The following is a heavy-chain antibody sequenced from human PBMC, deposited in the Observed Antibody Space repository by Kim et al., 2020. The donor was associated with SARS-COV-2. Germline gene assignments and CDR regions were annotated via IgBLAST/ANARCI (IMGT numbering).Heavy chain of an antibody. CDR3: SSSTVGAYFDY. Sequence: SKYSATSEKGRFTISRNIPKDTLYLQMNSLGAEDTAVYYCSSSTVGAYFDYWGQGSLVTVSS. CDR2: SK. V-gene: IGHV3-53*01. D-gene: IGHD1-26*01. J-gene: IGHJ4*02.